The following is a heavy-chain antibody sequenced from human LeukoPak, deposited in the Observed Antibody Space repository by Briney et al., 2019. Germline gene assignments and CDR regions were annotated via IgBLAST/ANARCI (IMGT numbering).Heavy chain of an antibody. CDR1: GGSISSGGYY. J-gene: IGHJ4*02. CDR3: ASYSSGYYYFDY. Sequence: SETLSLTCTVSGGSISSGGYYWSWIRQPPGKGLEWIGYIYHSGSTYYNPSLKSRVTISVDTSKNQFSLKLSSVTAADTAVYYCASYSSGYYYFDYWGQGTLVTVFS. D-gene: IGHD3-22*01. V-gene: IGHV4-30-2*01. CDR2: IYHSGST.